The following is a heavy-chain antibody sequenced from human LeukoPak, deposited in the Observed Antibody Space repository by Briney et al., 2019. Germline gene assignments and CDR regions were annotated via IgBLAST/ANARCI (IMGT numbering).Heavy chain of an antibody. CDR3: ARGYAVPAAVRHYYYYSDV. CDR2: ISAYNGNT. Sequence: ASVKLSCKASGYTFTSYGISWVRQAPGQGLEWMGWISAYNGNTNYAQNLQARVTMTKDTSTSTAYTTLRSLRSDDPAVYYCARGYAVPAAVRHYYYYSDVWGKGTTVSVSS. D-gene: IGHD2-2*01. J-gene: IGHJ6*03. V-gene: IGHV1-18*01. CDR1: GYTFTSYG.